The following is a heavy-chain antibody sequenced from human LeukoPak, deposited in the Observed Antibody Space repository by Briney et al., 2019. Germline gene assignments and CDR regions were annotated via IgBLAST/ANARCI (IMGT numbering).Heavy chain of an antibody. V-gene: IGHV4-31*03. D-gene: IGHD3-22*01. CDR1: GGSISSGGYY. Sequence: PSETLSLTCTVSGGSISSGGYYWSWIRQHPGKGLEWIGHIYYSGSTYYNPSLKSRVTISVDTSKNQFSLKLSSVTAADTAVYYCARGGQGYYYDSSGSDFDYWGQGTLVTVSS. CDR2: IYYSGST. CDR3: ARGGQGYYYDSSGSDFDY. J-gene: IGHJ4*02.